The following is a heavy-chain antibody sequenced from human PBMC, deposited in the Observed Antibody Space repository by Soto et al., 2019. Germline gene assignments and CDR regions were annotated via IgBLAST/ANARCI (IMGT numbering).Heavy chain of an antibody. CDR2: INHSGST. J-gene: IGHJ6*02. Sequence: SETLSLTCAVYGGSFSGYYWSWTRQPPGKGLEWIGEINHSGSTNYNPSLKSRVTISVDTSKNQFSLKLSSVTAADTAVYYCARVNRWGIAARIYYYYGMDVWGQGTTVTSP. V-gene: IGHV4-34*01. CDR1: GGSFSGYY. CDR3: ARVNRWGIAARIYYYYGMDV. D-gene: IGHD6-6*01.